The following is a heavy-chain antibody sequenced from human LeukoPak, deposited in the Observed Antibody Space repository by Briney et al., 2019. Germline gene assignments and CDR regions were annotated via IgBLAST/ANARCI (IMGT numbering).Heavy chain of an antibody. V-gene: IGHV4-59*12. J-gene: IGHJ5*02. CDR3: AREGWGHNWFGP. CDR1: GGSISSSY. D-gene: IGHD3-16*01. CDR2: IYYTGST. Sequence: PSETLSLTCTVSGGSISSSYWSWIRQSPGKGLEWIGYIYYTGSTNYNPSLKSRVTISVDTSKNQFSLRLSSVTAADTAVYYCAREGWGHNWFGPWGQGTLVTVSS.